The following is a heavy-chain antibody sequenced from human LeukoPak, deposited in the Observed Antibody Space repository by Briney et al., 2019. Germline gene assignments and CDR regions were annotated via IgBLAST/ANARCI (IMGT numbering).Heavy chain of an antibody. CDR1: GGSVSSGSYY. Sequence: SETLSLTCTVSGGSVSSGSYYWSWIRQPPGRGLEWIGYIYYSGSTNYNPSPKSRVTISVDTSKNQFSLKLSSVTAADTAVYYCARDGGGSFPSDYWGQGTLVTVSS. J-gene: IGHJ4*02. V-gene: IGHV4-61*01. CDR2: IYYSGST. D-gene: IGHD1-26*01. CDR3: ARDGGGSFPSDY.